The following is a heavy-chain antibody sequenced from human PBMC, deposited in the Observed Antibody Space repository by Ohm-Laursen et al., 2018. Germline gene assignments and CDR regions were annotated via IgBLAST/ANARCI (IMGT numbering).Heavy chain of an antibody. D-gene: IGHD6-19*01. V-gene: IGHV4-59*01. CDR1: GGSISSYY. J-gene: IGHJ3*02. Sequence: GTLSLTWAVSGGSISSYYWSWIRQPPGKGLEWIGFLYYGGNTNYNPSLKSRVTISVDTSNNQFSLKLSSVTAADTAVYYCARPYSSGWYGALNIWGQGTMVTVSS. CDR3: ARPYSSGWYGALNI. CDR2: LYYGGNT.